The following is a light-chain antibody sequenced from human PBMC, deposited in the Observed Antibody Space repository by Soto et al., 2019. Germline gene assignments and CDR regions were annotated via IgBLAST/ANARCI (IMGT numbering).Light chain of an antibody. Sequence: DIQMTQSPSSLSASVGDRVTITCRASQSIRTYLNWYQQKPGKAPNLLIYAASTLQSGVPSRFSGSGSGAYFTLTISSLRPEYFASYSCQQSFNTVMYTFGQGTKLQIK. CDR3: QQSFNTVMYT. J-gene: IGKJ2*01. CDR2: AAS. CDR1: QSIRTY. V-gene: IGKV1-39*01.